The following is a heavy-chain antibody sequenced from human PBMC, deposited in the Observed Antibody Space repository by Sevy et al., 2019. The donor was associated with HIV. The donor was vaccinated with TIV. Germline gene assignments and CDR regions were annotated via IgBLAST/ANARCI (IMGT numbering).Heavy chain of an antibody. Sequence: SETLSLTCSVSDDSINSYYWSWIRQPPGKGLEWIGYIYNNIGSTSYNPSLTSRVTISVDTSKNQFSLKLTSVTAADTAVYYCATGAVVIGTTATPALDFWGLGSLVTLSS. CDR3: ATGAVVIGTTATPALDF. V-gene: IGHV4-59*08. CDR2: IYNNIGST. CDR1: DDSINSYY. J-gene: IGHJ4*02. D-gene: IGHD2-2*01.